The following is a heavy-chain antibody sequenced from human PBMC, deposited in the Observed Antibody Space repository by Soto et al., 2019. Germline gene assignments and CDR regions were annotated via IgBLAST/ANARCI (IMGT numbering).Heavy chain of an antibody. D-gene: IGHD3-22*01. CDR3: AQQYYSDSTCYYSIWFDP. Sequence: XVCLRLSSAASGFTFSSYAMSWVRQAPGKGLEWVSAISGSGGSTYYADSVKGRFTISRDNSKNTLYLQMNSLRAEDTAVYYCAQQYYSDSTCYYSIWFDPCGQRTLVPVPS. V-gene: IGHV3-23*01. CDR1: GFTFSSYA. J-gene: IGHJ5*02. CDR2: ISGSGGST.